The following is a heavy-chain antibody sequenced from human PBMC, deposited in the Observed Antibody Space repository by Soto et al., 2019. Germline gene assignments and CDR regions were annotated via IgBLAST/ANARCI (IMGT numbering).Heavy chain of an antibody. J-gene: IGHJ5*02. V-gene: IGHV1-8*01. CDR3: ARDNRYNWNDEGWFDP. CDR2: MNPNSGNT. D-gene: IGHD1-20*01. Sequence: GASVKVSCKASGYSFSDYDINWVRQATGQGPEWMGWMNPNSGNTGYARKFQGRVTMTRNTSINTAYMELSSLGSEDTAVYYCARDNRYNWNDEGWFDPWGQGTLVTVSS. CDR1: GYSFSDYD.